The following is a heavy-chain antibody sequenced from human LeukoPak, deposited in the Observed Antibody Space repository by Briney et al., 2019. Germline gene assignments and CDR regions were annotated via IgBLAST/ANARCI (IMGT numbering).Heavy chain of an antibody. V-gene: IGHV4-59*01. CDR3: ARVGVGATRQRYYYYYGMDV. D-gene: IGHD1-26*01. Sequence: SETLSLTCTVSGGSISSYYWSWIRQPPGKGLEWIGYIYYSGSTNYNPSLKSRVTISVDTSKNQFSLKLSSVTAADTAVYYCARVGVGATRQRYYYYYGMDVWGQGTTVTISS. J-gene: IGHJ6*02. CDR2: IYYSGST. CDR1: GGSISSYY.